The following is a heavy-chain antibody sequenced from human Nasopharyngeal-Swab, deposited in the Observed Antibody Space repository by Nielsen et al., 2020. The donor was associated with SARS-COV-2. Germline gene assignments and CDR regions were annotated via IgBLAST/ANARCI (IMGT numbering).Heavy chain of an antibody. D-gene: IGHD6-13*01. CDR2: ISSSSSTI. CDR1: GFTFSSYS. J-gene: IGHJ6*03. V-gene: IGHV3-48*02. Sequence: GGSLRLSCAASGFTFSSYSMNWVRQAPGKGLEWVSYISSSSSTIYYADSVKGRFTISRDNAKNSLYLQMNSLRDEDTAVYYCASNPTGYSSSWYFYYYYMDVWGKETTVTVSS. CDR3: ASNPTGYSSSWYFYYYYMDV.